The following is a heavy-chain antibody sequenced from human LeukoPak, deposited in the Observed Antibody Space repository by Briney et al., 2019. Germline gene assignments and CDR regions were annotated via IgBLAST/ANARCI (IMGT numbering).Heavy chain of an antibody. CDR3: AREERGYSYGSFDY. D-gene: IGHD5-18*01. V-gene: IGHV3-48*03. Sequence: GGSLRLSCAASGFTFSSYEMNWVRQAPGKGLEWVSYISSSGSTIYYADSVKGRFTISRDNAKNSLYLQMNSLRGEDTAVYYCAREERGYSYGSFDYWGQGTLVTVSS. CDR2: ISSSGSTI. J-gene: IGHJ4*02. CDR1: GFTFSSYE.